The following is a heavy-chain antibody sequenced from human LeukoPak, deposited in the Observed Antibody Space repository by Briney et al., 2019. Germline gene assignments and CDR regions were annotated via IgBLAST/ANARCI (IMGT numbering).Heavy chain of an antibody. CDR1: GFTFSNYW. CDR2: INTDGSTT. J-gene: IGHJ6*03. D-gene: IGHD1-26*01. V-gene: IGHV3-74*01. Sequence: PGRSLRLSCAASGFTFSNYWMHWVRQAPGKGLVWVTRINTDGSTTSYADSVEGRFTISRDNAKNTLYLQMNSLRAEDTAVYYCARAGEDYYYMDVWGKGTTVTVSS. CDR3: ARAGEDYYYMDV.